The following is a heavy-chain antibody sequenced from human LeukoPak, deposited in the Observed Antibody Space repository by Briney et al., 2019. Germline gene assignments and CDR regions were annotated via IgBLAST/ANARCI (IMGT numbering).Heavy chain of an antibody. CDR1: GFTFRTYA. CDR3: VTYNWEYEADY. Sequence: GGSLRLSCAASGFTFRTYAMSWVRQTPGKGLEWVSVISGSGGSTYYADSVKGRFTVSRDNSKNTLYLQMNSLRAEDTAVYYCVTYNWEYEADYWGQGTLVTVSS. CDR2: ISGSGGST. D-gene: IGHD1-20*01. J-gene: IGHJ4*02. V-gene: IGHV3-23*01.